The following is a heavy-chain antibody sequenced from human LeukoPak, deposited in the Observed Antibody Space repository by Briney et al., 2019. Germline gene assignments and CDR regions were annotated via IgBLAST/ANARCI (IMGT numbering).Heavy chain of an antibody. CDR1: GFSLSTSGVG. J-gene: IGHJ4*02. Sequence: KESGPTLLKPTQTLTLTCTFSGFSLSTSGVGVGWIRQPPGKALEWLALIYWDDDKRYSPSLKSRLTITKDTSKNQVVLTMTNMDPVDTATYYCAHTLYYDILTGYYPFYYFDYWGQGTLVTVSS. V-gene: IGHV2-5*02. CDR3: AHTLYYDILTGYYPFYYFDY. D-gene: IGHD3-9*01. CDR2: IYWDDDK.